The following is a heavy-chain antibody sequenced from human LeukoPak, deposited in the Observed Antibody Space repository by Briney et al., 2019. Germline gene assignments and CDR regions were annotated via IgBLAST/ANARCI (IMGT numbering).Heavy chain of an antibody. V-gene: IGHV1-2*04. D-gene: IGHD2-2*01. J-gene: IGHJ4*02. Sequence: GASVKVSCKASGYTFTGYYMHWVRQAPGQWLEWMGWINPNSGGTNYAQKFQGWVTMTRDTSISTAYMELSRLRSDDTAVYYCAKPLLGYCSSTSCPLGYWGQGTLVTVSS. CDR1: GYTFTGYY. CDR3: AKPLLGYCSSTSCPLGY. CDR2: INPNSGGT.